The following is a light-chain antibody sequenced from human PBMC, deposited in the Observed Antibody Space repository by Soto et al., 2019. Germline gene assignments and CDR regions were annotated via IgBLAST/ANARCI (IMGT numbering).Light chain of an antibody. V-gene: IGKV1-13*02. J-gene: IGKJ1*01. CDR3: QQYNSYS. Sequence: IRVTQTPSALSAKVCDRVTLTCRVSQGISNYLAWYQQKPGKVPKLLIYHASTLESGVPPRFSGSGSGTEFTLTISSLQPDDFATYYFQQYNSYSFSHGAKVDNK. CDR1: QGISNY. CDR2: HAS.